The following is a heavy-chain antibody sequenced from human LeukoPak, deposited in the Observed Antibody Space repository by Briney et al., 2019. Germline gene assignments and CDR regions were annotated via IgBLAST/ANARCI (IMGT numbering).Heavy chain of an antibody. CDR3: ARDIWCDY. Sequence: HTGRSLRLSCAGSGFIFNNYAMHWVRQPPGKGLEWVSGISWNSGSIDYADSVKGRSTISRDNSKNTLYLQMNSLRAEDTAVYYCARDIWCDYWGQGTLVTVSS. CDR2: ISWNSGSI. CDR1: GFIFNNYA. D-gene: IGHD4/OR15-4a*01. V-gene: IGHV3-9*01. J-gene: IGHJ4*02.